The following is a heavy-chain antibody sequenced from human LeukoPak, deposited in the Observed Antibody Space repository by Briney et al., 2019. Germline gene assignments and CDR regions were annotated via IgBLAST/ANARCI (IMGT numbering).Heavy chain of an antibody. J-gene: IGHJ3*02. CDR2: IKQDRSEK. CDR3: ARGADYWSGYQNAFDI. Sequence: GGSLRLSCAVSGFTLNSYWMNWVRQAPGKGLEWVANIKQDRSEKYYVDPVKGRFIISRDNAKNFLYLQMNSLRAEDTAVYYCARGADYWSGYQNAFDIWGQGTMVTVSS. D-gene: IGHD3-3*01. V-gene: IGHV3-7*01. CDR1: GFTLNSYW.